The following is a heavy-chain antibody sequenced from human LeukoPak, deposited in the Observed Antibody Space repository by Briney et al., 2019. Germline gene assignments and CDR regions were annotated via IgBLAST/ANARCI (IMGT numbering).Heavy chain of an antibody. Sequence: GASLRLSCAASGFTFSSYSMNWVRQAPGKGLEWVSSISSSSSYIYYADSVKGRFTISRDNAKNSLYLQMNSLRAEDTAVYYCAKGGYSYGSAVDYWGQGTLVTVSS. CDR1: GFTFSSYS. CDR3: AKGGYSYGSAVDY. V-gene: IGHV3-21*01. CDR2: ISSSSSYI. J-gene: IGHJ4*02. D-gene: IGHD5-18*01.